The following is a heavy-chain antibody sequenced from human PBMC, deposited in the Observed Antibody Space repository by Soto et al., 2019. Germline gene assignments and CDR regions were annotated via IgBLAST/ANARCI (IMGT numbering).Heavy chain of an antibody. CDR3: AREYHSTWEYGMDV. J-gene: IGHJ6*02. V-gene: IGHV3-48*02. CDR2: ISSSSSTI. CDR1: GFTFSSYS. Sequence: GGSLRLSCAASGFTFSSYSMNWVRQAPGKGLEWVSYISSSSSTIYYADSVKGRFTISRDNAKNSLYLQMNSLRDEDTAVYYCAREYHSTWEYGMDVWGQGTTVTVSS. D-gene: IGHD1-26*01.